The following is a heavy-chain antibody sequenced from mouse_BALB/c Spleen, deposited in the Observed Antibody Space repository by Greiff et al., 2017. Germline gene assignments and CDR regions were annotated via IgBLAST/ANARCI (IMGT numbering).Heavy chain of an antibody. CDR3: ARDTDGYYYAMDY. J-gene: IGHJ4*01. V-gene: IGHV5-17*02. Sequence: EVQVVESGAGLVQPGGSRKLSCAASGFTFSSFGMHWVRQAPEKGLEWVAYISSGSSTIYYADTVKGRFTISRDNPKNTLFLQMTSLRSEDTAMYYCARDTDGYYYAMDYWGQGTSVTVSS. CDR2: ISSGSSTI. D-gene: IGHD2-3*01. CDR1: GFTFSSFG.